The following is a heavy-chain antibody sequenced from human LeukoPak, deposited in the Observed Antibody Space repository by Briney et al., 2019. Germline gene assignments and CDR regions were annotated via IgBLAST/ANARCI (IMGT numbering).Heavy chain of an antibody. CDR2: IYNTGSA. J-gene: IGHJ5*02. D-gene: IGHD6-13*01. Sequence: SETLSLTCTVSGGSMEIDYWNWTRQSAGKGLEWIGRIYNTGSANYSPSLKSRVTMSIDTSKSRISLQLTSVTAADTAVYYCAKNRVAAAGTTFATWGQGTLVTVSS. CDR3: AKNRVAAAGTTFAT. CDR1: GGSMEIDY. V-gene: IGHV4-4*07.